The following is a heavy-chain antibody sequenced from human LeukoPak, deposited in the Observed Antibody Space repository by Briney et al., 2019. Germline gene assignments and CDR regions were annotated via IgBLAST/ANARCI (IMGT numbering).Heavy chain of an antibody. CDR1: GFSFSGYW. V-gene: IGHV3-23*01. CDR2: ISDTGNT. J-gene: IGHJ4*02. Sequence: GGSLRLSCAASGFSFSGYWMTWVRQAPGKGLEWVSAISDTGNTYHADSVKGRFTISRDSSKNTLFLQMNRLRPEDAAVYYCAKAPVTTCRGAFCYPFDYWGLGTLVTVSS. CDR3: AKAPVTTCRGAFCYPFDY. D-gene: IGHD2-15*01.